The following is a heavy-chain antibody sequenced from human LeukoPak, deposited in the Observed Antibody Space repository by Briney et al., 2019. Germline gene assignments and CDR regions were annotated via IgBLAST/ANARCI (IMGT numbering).Heavy chain of an antibody. J-gene: IGHJ4*02. Sequence: ASVKVSCKASGYTFTGYYMHWVRQAPGQGLEWMGWINPNSGGTNYAQKFQGRVTMTRDTSISTAYMELSRLRSDDTAVYYCARGYCSSTSCSSPQNFDYWGQGTLVTVSS. CDR3: ARGYCSSTSCSSPQNFDY. V-gene: IGHV1-2*02. CDR2: INPNSGGT. D-gene: IGHD2-2*01. CDR1: GYTFTGYY.